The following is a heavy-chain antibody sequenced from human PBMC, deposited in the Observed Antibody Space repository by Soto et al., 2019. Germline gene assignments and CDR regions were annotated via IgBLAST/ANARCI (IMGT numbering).Heavy chain of an antibody. D-gene: IGHD3-22*01. V-gene: IGHV4-31*03. J-gene: IGHJ6*02. Sequence: SETLSLTCTVSGGSISSGGYYWSWIRQHPGKGLEWIGYIYYSGSTYYNPSLKSRVTISVDTSKNQFSLKLSSVTAADTAVYYCARVNGYYYYGMDVWGQGTTVTVSS. CDR2: IYYSGST. CDR1: GGSISSGGYY. CDR3: ARVNGYYYYGMDV.